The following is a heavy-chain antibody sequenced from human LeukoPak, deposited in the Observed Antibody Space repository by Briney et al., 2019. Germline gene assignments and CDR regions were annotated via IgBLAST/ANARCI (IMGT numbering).Heavy chain of an antibody. Sequence: PSETLSLTCAVYGGSFSGYYWSWIRQPPGKGLEWIGEINHSGSTNYNPSLKSRVTISVDTSKSQFSLDLTSVTAADTAVHYCARADRGWQYYFDYWGQGNLVTVSS. CDR2: INHSGST. V-gene: IGHV4-34*01. CDR1: GGSFSGYY. CDR3: ARADRGWQYYFDY. J-gene: IGHJ4*02. D-gene: IGHD6-19*01.